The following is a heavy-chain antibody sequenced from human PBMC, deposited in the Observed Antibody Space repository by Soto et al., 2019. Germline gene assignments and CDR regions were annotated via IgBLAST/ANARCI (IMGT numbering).Heavy chain of an antibody. D-gene: IGHD6-13*01. Sequence: LRLSCAASGFTFSSYGMHWVRQAPGKGLEWVAVISYDGSNKYYADSVKGRFTISRDNSKNTLYLQMNSLRAEDTAVYYCAKDASYSSSWYGLDFDYWGQGTLVTVSS. CDR3: AKDASYSSSWYGLDFDY. CDR2: ISYDGSNK. J-gene: IGHJ4*02. V-gene: IGHV3-30*18. CDR1: GFTFSSYG.